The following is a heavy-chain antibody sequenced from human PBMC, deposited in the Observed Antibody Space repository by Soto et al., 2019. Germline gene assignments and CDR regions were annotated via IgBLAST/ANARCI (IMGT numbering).Heavy chain of an antibody. V-gene: IGHV1-2*04. Sequence: ASVKVSCKASGYTFTGYYMHWVRPAPGQGLEWMGWINPNSGGTNYAQKFQGWVTMTRDTSISTAYMELSRLRSDDTAVYYCARALGYCSSTSCYTREFDYWGQGTLVTVSS. D-gene: IGHD2-2*02. CDR3: ARALGYCSSTSCYTREFDY. CDR2: INPNSGGT. J-gene: IGHJ4*02. CDR1: GYTFTGYY.